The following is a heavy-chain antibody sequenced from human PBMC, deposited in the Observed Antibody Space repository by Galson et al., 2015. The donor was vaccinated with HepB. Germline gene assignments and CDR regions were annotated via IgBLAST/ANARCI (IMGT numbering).Heavy chain of an antibody. CDR2: ISYDGSNK. CDR3: AKDSGSSYYPEY. J-gene: IGHJ4*02. CDR1: GFTFSSYG. Sequence: SLRLSCAASGFTFSSYGMHWVRQAPGKGLEWVAVISYDGSNKYYADSVKGRFTISRDNSKNTLYLQMNSLRAEDTAVYYCAKDSGSSYYPEYWGQGTLVTVSS. D-gene: IGHD3-10*01. V-gene: IGHV3-30*18.